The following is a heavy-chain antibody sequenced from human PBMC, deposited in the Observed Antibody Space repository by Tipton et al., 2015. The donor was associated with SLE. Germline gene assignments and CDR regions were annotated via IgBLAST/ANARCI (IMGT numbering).Heavy chain of an antibody. V-gene: IGHV4-59*11. Sequence: GLVKPSETLSLTCTVSGGSISSHYWSWIRQPPGKGLEWIGYIYYSGSANYNPSLKSRVTISVDTSKNQFSLKLSSVTAADTALYYCARRGRGEGAFDIWGQGTMVTVSS. CDR1: GGSISSHY. CDR3: ARRGRGEGAFDI. CDR2: IYYSGSA. J-gene: IGHJ3*02. D-gene: IGHD2-21*01.